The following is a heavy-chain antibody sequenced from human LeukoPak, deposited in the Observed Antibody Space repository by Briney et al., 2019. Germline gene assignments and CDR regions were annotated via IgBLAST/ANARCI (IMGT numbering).Heavy chain of an antibody. CDR2: INPNSGGT. CDR1: GYTFTGYY. CDR3: ARVPGYMVRGQFDP. J-gene: IGHJ5*02. V-gene: IGHV1-2*02. D-gene: IGHD3-10*01. Sequence: ASVKVSCKASGYTFTGYYMHWVRQAPGQGLEWMGWINPNSGGTNYAQKFQGRVTMTRDTSISTAYMELSRLRSDDTAVYYCARVPGYMVRGQFDPWGQGTLVTVPS.